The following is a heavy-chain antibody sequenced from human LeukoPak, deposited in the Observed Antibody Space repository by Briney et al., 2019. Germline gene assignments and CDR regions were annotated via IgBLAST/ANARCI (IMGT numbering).Heavy chain of an antibody. CDR3: AIHHSGYGHFDY. V-gene: IGHV1-69*13. CDR2: IIPIFGTA. J-gene: IGHJ4*02. Sequence: SVKVSCXASGGTFSSYAISWVRQAPGQGLAWMGGIIPIFGTANYAQKFQGRVTITAGESTSTAYMELSSLRSEDTAVYYCAIHHSGYGHFDYWGQGTLVTVSS. D-gene: IGHD5-12*01. CDR1: GGTFSSYA.